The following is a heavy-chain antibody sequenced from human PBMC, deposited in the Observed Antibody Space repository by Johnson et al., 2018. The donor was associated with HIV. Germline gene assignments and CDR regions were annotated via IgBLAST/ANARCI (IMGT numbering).Heavy chain of an antibody. D-gene: IGHD4-23*01. Sequence: QEKLVESGGGVVQPGRSLRLSCAVSGFTFSSYPMHWVRQAPGKGLEWVAVISYDGSNKYYADSVKGRFTISRDNSKNTLYLQMNSLRAEDTAVYYCARVTQQVVRVGSDAFDIWGQGTMVTVSS. J-gene: IGHJ3*02. CDR3: ARVTQQVVRVGSDAFDI. CDR1: GFTFSSYP. CDR2: ISYDGSNK. V-gene: IGHV3-30*04.